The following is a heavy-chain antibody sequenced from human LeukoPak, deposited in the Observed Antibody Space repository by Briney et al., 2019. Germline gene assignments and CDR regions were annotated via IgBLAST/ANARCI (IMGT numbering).Heavy chain of an antibody. CDR1: GFTFSSYS. J-gene: IGHJ4*02. D-gene: IGHD3-16*02. CDR3: GRIFNIWGTFRNT. V-gene: IGHV3-21*01. Sequence: GGSLRLSCAASGFTFSSYSMNWVRQAPGKGPEWVSSISSSSSYIYYADSVKGRFTISRDNANNSVSLHMTALRAEDTAIYYCGRIFNIWGTFRNTWGQGTQVTVSS. CDR2: ISSSSSYI.